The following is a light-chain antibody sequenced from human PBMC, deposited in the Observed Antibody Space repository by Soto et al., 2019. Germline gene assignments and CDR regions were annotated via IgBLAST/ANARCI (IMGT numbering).Light chain of an antibody. CDR3: QSYDTSLSGYV. Sequence: QSVLTQPPSVSWAAGQRVSISCTASSSNIGASYDVQWYQQLPETAPKLLIYDNTNRPSGIPGRFSGSKSGTSASLAITGLQAEDEADYYCQSYDTSLSGYVFGTGTKVTVL. V-gene: IGLV1-40*01. CDR1: SSNIGASYD. J-gene: IGLJ1*01. CDR2: DNT.